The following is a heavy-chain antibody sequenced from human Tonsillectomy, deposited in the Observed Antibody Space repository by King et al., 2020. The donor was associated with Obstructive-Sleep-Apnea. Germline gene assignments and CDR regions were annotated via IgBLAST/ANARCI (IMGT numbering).Heavy chain of an antibody. J-gene: IGHJ5*02. D-gene: IGHD2-2*01. CDR1: GGSISSSSYY. CDR3: ARHGGGYAFDP. V-gene: IGHV4-39*01. CDR2: IYYSGST. Sequence: QLQESGPGLVKPSETLSLTCTVSGGSISSSSYYWGWIRQPPGKGLEWIGSIYYSGSTYYNPSLKSRVTISVDTSKNQFSLKLSPLTAADTAVYYCARHGGGYAFDPWGQGTLVTVSS.